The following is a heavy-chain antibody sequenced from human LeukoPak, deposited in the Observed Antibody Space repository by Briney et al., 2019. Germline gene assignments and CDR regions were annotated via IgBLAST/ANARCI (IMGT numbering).Heavy chain of an antibody. CDR1: GGTFSSFT. V-gene: IGHV1-69*04. CDR2: IIPILGIA. D-gene: IGHD4-23*01. Sequence: SVKVSCKASGGTFSSFTISWVRQAPGQGLEWMGRIIPILGIANYAQKFQGRVTITADKSTSTAYMELSSLRSEDTAVYYCARDRDYGGTPGGWGQGAMVTVSS. J-gene: IGHJ3*01. CDR3: ARDRDYGGTPGG.